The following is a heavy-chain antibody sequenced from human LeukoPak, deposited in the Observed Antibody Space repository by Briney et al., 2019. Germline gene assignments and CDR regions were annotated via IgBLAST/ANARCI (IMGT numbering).Heavy chain of an antibody. Sequence: GGSLRLSCEASGFQFETYWLSWLRQAPGKGLEWLANIREDGRQTYYAESVKGRFVISRDNAKKSLFLHMDSLRPDDTAVYYCARASTTPAPFDPWGQGTLVTVAS. V-gene: IGHV3-7*04. CDR2: IREDGRQT. D-gene: IGHD1-1*01. J-gene: IGHJ5*02. CDR3: ARASTTPAPFDP. CDR1: GFQFETYW.